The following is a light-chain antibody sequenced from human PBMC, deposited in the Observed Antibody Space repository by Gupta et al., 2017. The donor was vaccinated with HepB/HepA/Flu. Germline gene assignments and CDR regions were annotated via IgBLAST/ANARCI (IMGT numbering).Light chain of an antibody. CDR3: QSADSSHVV. V-gene: IGLV3-25*03. Sequence: SYELTQPPSVSVSPGQTARITCSGDALPKQYAYWYQQKPGQAPVLVIYKDSERPSGIPERFSCSSSGTTVTLTISGVQAEDEADYYCQSADSSHVVFGGGTKLTVL. CDR1: ALPKQY. CDR2: KDS. J-gene: IGLJ2*01.